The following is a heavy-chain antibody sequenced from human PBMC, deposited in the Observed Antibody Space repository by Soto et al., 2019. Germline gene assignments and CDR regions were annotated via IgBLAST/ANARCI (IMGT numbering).Heavy chain of an antibody. J-gene: IGHJ4*02. Sequence: GGSLRLSCAASGFTFSSYAMSWVRQAPGKGLEWVSAISGSGGSTYYADFVKGRFTISRDNSKNTLYLQMNSLRAEDTAVYYCARGDRSGLHFDYWGQGALVTVSS. CDR2: ISGSGGST. CDR3: ARGDRSGLHFDY. CDR1: GFTFSSYA. D-gene: IGHD5-12*01. V-gene: IGHV3-23*01.